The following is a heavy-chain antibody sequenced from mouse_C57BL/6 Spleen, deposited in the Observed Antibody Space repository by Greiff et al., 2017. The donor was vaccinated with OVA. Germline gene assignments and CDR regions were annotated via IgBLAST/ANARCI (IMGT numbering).Heavy chain of an antibody. Sequence: QVQLQQSGPGLVQPSQSLSITCTVSGFSLTSYGVHWVRQSPGKGLEWLGVIWSGGSTDYNAAFISRLSISKDNSKSQVFFKMNSLQADDTAIYYCARREGDYDGGFAYWGQGTLVTVSA. CDR2: IWSGGST. CDR3: ARREGDYDGGFAY. D-gene: IGHD2-4*01. CDR1: GFSLTSYG. V-gene: IGHV2-2*01. J-gene: IGHJ3*01.